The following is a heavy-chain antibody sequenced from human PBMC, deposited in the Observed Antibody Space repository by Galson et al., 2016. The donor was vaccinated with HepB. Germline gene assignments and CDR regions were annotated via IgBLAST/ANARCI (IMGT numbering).Heavy chain of an antibody. CDR2: IHPSGST. Sequence: SETLSLTCAVSGGSITTSHWWSWVRQPPGEGLEWIGEIHPSGSTNYHPSLKSRVTISLDKSENQFSLKMTSVTAADTALYYCARQDLWSIEYWGQGTLVTVSS. V-gene: IGHV4-4*02. CDR3: ARQDLWSIEY. J-gene: IGHJ4*02. CDR1: GGSITTSHW. D-gene: IGHD2-21*01.